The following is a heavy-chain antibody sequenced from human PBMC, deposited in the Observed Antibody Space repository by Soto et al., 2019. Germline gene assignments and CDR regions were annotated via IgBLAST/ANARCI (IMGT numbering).Heavy chain of an antibody. J-gene: IGHJ6*02. Sequence: GGSLRLSCAASGFSVSSSDMSWVRQVPGEGLEWVSVIYSGGSTHDADYVKGRFSVSRDTSKNTVDLQMNSLRVDDTAVYYCGTSSPKDYPFAMDVWGQGPAVTVSS. CDR3: GTSSPKDYPFAMDV. CDR2: IYSGGST. D-gene: IGHD6-6*01. V-gene: IGHV3-53*01. CDR1: GFSVSSSD.